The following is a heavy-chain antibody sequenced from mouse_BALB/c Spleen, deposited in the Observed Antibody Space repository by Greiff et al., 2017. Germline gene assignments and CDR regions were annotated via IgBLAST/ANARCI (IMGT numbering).Heavy chain of an antibody. V-gene: IGHV1-80*01. CDR1: GYAFSSYW. CDR3: ARREDAGDYYYAMDY. Sequence: QVQLKESGAELVRPGSSVKISCKASGYAFSSYWMNWVKQRPGQGLEWIGQIYPGDGDTNYNGKFKGKATLTADKSSSTAYMQLSSLTSEDSAVYFCARREDAGDYYYAMDYWGQGTSVTVSS. J-gene: IGHJ4*01. CDR2: IYPGDGDT.